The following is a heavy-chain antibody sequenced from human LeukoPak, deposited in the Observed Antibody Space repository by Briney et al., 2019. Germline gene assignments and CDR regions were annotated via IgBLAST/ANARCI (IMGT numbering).Heavy chain of an antibody. CDR1: GFTFSSYW. CDR2: INSDGSST. J-gene: IGHJ4*02. CDR3: AVAGSSDYYFDY. Sequence: GGSLRLSRAASGFTFSSYWMHWVRQAPGKGLVWVSRINSDGSSTSYADSVKGRFTISRDNAKNTLYLQMNSLRAEDTAVYYCAVAGSSDYYFDYWGQGTLVTVSS. V-gene: IGHV3-74*01. D-gene: IGHD6-19*01.